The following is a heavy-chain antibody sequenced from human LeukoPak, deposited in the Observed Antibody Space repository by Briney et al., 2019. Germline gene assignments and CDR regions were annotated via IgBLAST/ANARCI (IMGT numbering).Heavy chain of an antibody. Sequence: GGSLRLFCAASGFTFSSYAMSWVRQAPGKGLEWVSAISGSGGSTYYADSVKGRFTISRDNSKNTLYLQMNSLRAEDTAVYYCASSGLYTPFDYWGQGTLVTVSS. CDR1: GFTFSSYA. CDR2: ISGSGGST. J-gene: IGHJ4*02. CDR3: ASSGLYTPFDY. V-gene: IGHV3-23*01. D-gene: IGHD6-19*01.